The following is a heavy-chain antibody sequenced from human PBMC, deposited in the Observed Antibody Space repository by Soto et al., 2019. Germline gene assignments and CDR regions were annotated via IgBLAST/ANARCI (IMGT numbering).Heavy chain of an antibody. CDR3: AMPEYSSSSYGMDV. CDR2: ISSSSSTI. J-gene: IGHJ6*02. Sequence: PGGSLRLSCAASGFTFSSYSMNWFRQAPGKGLEWVSYISSSSSTIYYADSVKGRFTISRDNAKNSLYLQMNSLRDEDTAVYYCAMPEYSSSSYGMDVCGQGTSVIVAS. CDR1: GFTFSSYS. D-gene: IGHD6-6*01. V-gene: IGHV3-48*02.